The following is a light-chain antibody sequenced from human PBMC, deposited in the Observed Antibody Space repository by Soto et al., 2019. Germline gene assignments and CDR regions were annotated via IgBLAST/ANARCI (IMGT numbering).Light chain of an antibody. V-gene: IGKV3-15*01. CDR1: QSVSSN. CDR2: GAS. Sequence: EIVLTQSPGTLSLSPWERATLSCRASQSVSSNLAWYQQKPGQAPRLLMYGASTRATGIPARFSGSVSGTEGTLTISSLKSEDGSVYYCQQYNNWPQTFGQGTKVDIK. J-gene: IGKJ1*01. CDR3: QQYNNWPQT.